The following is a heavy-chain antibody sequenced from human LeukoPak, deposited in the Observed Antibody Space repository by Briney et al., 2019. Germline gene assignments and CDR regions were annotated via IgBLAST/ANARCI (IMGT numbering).Heavy chain of an antibody. Sequence: GGSLRLSCAASGFTFSSYAMRWVRQAPGKGLEWVSVISGSGGSTYYADSVKGRFTISRDNSKNTLYLQMNSLRTEDTAVNYCAKALRGSGWYEGWGRGTLVTVSS. CDR1: GFTFSSYA. CDR2: ISGSGGST. J-gene: IGHJ4*02. V-gene: IGHV3-23*01. CDR3: AKALRGSGWYEG. D-gene: IGHD6-19*01.